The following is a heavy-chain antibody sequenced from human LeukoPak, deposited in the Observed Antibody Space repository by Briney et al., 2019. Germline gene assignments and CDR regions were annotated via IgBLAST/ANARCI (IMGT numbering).Heavy chain of an antibody. D-gene: IGHD3-22*01. J-gene: IGHJ5*02. V-gene: IGHV4-59*01. CDR2: FYYTGTT. CDR3: ARLYYYDSSGQNWFDP. Sequence: PSETLSLTCTISGDSTNTYFWSWIRQPPGKGLEWIGYFYYTGTTNYNPSLKSRVTISVDTSKNQFSLKVNSVTAADTGVYYCARLYYYDSSGQNWFDPWGQGTLVTVSS. CDR1: GDSTNTYF.